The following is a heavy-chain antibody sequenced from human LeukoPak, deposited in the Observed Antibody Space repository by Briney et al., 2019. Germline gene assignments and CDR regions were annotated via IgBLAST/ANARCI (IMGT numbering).Heavy chain of an antibody. V-gene: IGHV3-21*06. CDR3: ARDSAFDY. J-gene: IGHJ4*02. D-gene: IGHD3-10*01. CDR2: ISGSSSYI. Sequence: PGGSLRLSCAASGFTFSSYSMNWVRQAPGKGPEWVSSISGSSSYIYYADSVKGRFTISRDNGKNSLHLQMNSLRAEDTAVYYCARDSAFDYWGQGTLVTVSS. CDR1: GFTFSSYS.